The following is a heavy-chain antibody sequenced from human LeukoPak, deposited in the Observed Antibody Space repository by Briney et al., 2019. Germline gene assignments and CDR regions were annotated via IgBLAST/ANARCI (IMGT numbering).Heavy chain of an antibody. J-gene: IGHJ4*02. Sequence: GGSLRLSCAASGFTFSSYAMHWVRQAPGKGLEWVAVISYDGSNKYYADSVKGRFAISRDNSKNTLYLQMNSLRAEDTAVYYCASMTTAYWGQGTLVTVSS. V-gene: IGHV3-30*09. CDR3: ASMTTAY. CDR1: GFTFSSYA. D-gene: IGHD4-17*01. CDR2: ISYDGSNK.